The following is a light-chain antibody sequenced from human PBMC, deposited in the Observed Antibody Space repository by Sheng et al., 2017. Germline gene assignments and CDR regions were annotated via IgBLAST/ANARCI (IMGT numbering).Light chain of an antibody. V-gene: IGKV1-33*01. CDR2: DAL. Sequence: DIQLTQSPSSLSPSVGDRVTITCQASQDIRNHLNWYQHKPGKAPKLLIYDALKMETGVPSKVQWKWIWDXFYFTISGLQPEDIGTYYCQHYGILRLTFGGGTKVEIK. J-gene: IGKJ4*01. CDR3: QHYGILRLT. CDR1: QDIRNH.